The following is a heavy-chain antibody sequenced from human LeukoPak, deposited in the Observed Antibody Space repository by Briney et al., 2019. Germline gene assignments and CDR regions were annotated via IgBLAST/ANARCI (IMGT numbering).Heavy chain of an antibody. D-gene: IGHD3-22*01. Sequence: GGSLRLSCAASGFTVSSNYMIWVRQAPGKGLAWVSVIYSGGSTYYADSVKGRFTISRDNSKNTLYLQMNSLRAEDTAVYYCAREFRPYYYDSSGYLWGQGTLVTVSS. CDR2: IYSGGST. CDR3: AREFRPYYYDSSGYL. CDR1: GFTVSSNY. V-gene: IGHV3-66*01. J-gene: IGHJ4*02.